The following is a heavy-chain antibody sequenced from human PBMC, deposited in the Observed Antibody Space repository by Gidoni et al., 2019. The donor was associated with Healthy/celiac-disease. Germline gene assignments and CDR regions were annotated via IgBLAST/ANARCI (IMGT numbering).Heavy chain of an antibody. J-gene: IGHJ4*02. CDR1: GFPFSGSA. CDR3: TRHHEGWLYY. CDR2: IRSKANSYAT. V-gene: IGHV3-73*02. D-gene: IGHD3-9*01. Sequence: EVQLVESGGGLVQPGGSLQLSCAASGFPFSGSARPWVRQASGKGLEWVGRIRSKANSYATAYAASVKGRFTISRDDSKNTAYLQMNSLKTEDTAVYYCTRHHEGWLYYWGQGTLVTVSS.